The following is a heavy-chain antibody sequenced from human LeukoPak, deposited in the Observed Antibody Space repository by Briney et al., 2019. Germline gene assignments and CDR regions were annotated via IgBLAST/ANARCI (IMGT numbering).Heavy chain of an antibody. CDR2: ISYDGSNK. D-gene: IGHD6-19*01. J-gene: IGHJ6*02. V-gene: IGHV3-30*18. CDR3: AKDEIAVAAPERGYYGMDI. CDR1: GFTFSSYW. Sequence: PGGSLRLSCAASGFTFSSYWMSWVRQAPGKGLEWVAVISYDGSNKYYADSVKGRFTISRDNSKNTLYLQMNSLRAEDTAVYYCAKDEIAVAAPERGYYGMDIWGQGTTVTVSS.